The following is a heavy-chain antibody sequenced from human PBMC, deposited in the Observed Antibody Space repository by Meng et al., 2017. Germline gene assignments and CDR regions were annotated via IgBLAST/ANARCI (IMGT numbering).Heavy chain of an antibody. CDR1: GFTFSDLY. D-gene: IGHD6-6*01. CDR3: VTTARQADH. Sequence: QVQLVESGGTLVTPGGSLRLSCAASGFTFSDLYMSWVRQAPGKGLEWLSYISTRGTDIAYADYVKGRFTISRDNARNSLYLQMSSLRAEDTDVYYCVTTARQADHWGQGTLVTVSS. J-gene: IGHJ5*02. CDR2: ISTRGTDI. V-gene: IGHV3-11*01.